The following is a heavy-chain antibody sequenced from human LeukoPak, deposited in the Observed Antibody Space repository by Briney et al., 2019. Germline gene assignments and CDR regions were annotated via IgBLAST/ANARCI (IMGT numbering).Heavy chain of an antibody. J-gene: IGHJ4*02. V-gene: IGHV1-18*01. CDR3: ARSPYSGSTFDY. D-gene: IGHD1-26*01. CDR1: GYTFTSYG. Sequence: EASVTVSCKASGYTFTSYGISWVRQAPGQGLEWMGWIGAYNGNTNYAQKLQGRVTMTTDTSTSTAYMELRSLRSDDTAVYYCARSPYSGSTFDYWGQGTLVTVSS. CDR2: IGAYNGNT.